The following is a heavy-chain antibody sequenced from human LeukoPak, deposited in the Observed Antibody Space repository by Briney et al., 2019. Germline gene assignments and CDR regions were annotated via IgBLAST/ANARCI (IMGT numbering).Heavy chain of an antibody. CDR1: GGSISTYY. J-gene: IGHJ3*02. CDR2: IYYSGSA. CDR3: AREIGTRYCSSTSCYRAFDI. D-gene: IGHD2-2*02. Sequence: SETLSLTCTVSGGSISTYYWSWIRQPPGKGLEWIGYIYYSGSANYNPSLKSRVTISVDTSKNQFSLKLSSVTAADTAVYYCAREIGTRYCSSTSCYRAFDIWGQGTMVTVSS. V-gene: IGHV4-59*01.